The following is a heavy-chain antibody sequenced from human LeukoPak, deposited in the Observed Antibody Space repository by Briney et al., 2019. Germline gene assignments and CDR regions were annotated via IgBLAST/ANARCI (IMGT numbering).Heavy chain of an antibody. CDR2: ISNDGSNK. D-gene: IGHD2/OR15-2a*01. Sequence: GGSLRLSCAASGFTFSSCAMHWVRQAPGKGLEWVAVISNDGSNKYYADSVKGRFTISRDNSRNTLYLQMNSLRPEDTAVYYCAKRIETAFGKYCFDYWGQGTLVTVSS. V-gene: IGHV3-30*18. CDR3: AKRIETAFGKYCFDY. J-gene: IGHJ4*02. CDR1: GFTFSSCA.